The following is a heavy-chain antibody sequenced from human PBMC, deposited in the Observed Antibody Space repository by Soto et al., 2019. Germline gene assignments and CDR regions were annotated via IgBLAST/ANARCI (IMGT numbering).Heavy chain of an antibody. CDR3: ARDVGFGTDPYYFDY. J-gene: IGHJ4*02. Sequence: GGSLRLSCAASGFTFSSYSMNWVRQAPGKGLEWVSYISSSSSTIYYADSVKGRFTISRDNAKNSLYLQMNSLRAEDTAVYYCARDVGFGTDPYYFDYWGQGTLVTVSS. V-gene: IGHV3-48*01. CDR1: GFTFSSYS. D-gene: IGHD3-3*01. CDR2: ISSSSSTI.